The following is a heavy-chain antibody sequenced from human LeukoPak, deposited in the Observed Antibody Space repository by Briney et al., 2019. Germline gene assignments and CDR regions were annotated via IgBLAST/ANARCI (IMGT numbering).Heavy chain of an antibody. CDR1: GGSISSSSYY. D-gene: IGHD6-13*01. Sequence: PSETLSLTCTVSGGSISSSSYYWGWIRQPPGKGLEWIGSIYYSGSTYYNPSLKSRFTISVDTSKNQFSLKLSSVTAADTAVYYCARQSGMKATYYFDYWGQGTLVTVSS. CDR2: IYYSGST. CDR3: ARQSGMKATYYFDY. J-gene: IGHJ4*02. V-gene: IGHV4-39*01.